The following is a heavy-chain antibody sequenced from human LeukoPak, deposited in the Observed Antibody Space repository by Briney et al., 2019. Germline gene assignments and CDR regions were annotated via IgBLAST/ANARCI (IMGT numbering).Heavy chain of an antibody. CDR3: AKDNRRHYTSGPNPDSLH. D-gene: IGHD6-19*01. J-gene: IGHJ4*02. V-gene: IGHV3-23*01. CDR1: GFTFSAYA. Sequence: GGSLRLSCAASGFTFSAYAMTWVRQAPGKGLEWVSAISGSGGSTYYADSVKGRFTISRDNSKNTLYLQMNSLRAEDTAVYYCAKDNRRHYTSGPNPDSLHWGQGALVTVSS. CDR2: ISGSGGST.